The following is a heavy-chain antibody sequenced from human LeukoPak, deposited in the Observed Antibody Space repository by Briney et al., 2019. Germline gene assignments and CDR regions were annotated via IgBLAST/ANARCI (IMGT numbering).Heavy chain of an antibody. V-gene: IGHV3-33*08. Sequence: PGGSLRLSCAASGFTFSSYSMNWVRQAPGKGLEWAAVIWYDGSKEYYADSVKGRFTVSRDNSKNTLYLQMNSLRADDTAVYYCARITGNYYEIDYWGQGTLVTVSS. CDR1: GFTFSSYS. CDR2: IWYDGSKE. CDR3: ARITGNYYEIDY. D-gene: IGHD3-22*01. J-gene: IGHJ4*02.